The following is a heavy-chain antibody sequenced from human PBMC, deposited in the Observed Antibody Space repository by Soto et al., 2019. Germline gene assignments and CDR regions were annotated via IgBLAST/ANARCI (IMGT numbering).Heavy chain of an antibody. V-gene: IGHV3-48*02. CDR1: GLTFSGYS. J-gene: IGHJ4*02. Sequence: GGSLRLSCAASGLTFSGYSMNWVRQAPGKGLEWIAHITARGSPIYYADSMEGRFTISRDNAKNSLYLQMDSLRDEDTAVYFCVRATTENGGIFRNWGQGVLVTVSS. CDR2: ITARGSPI. D-gene: IGHD4-17*01. CDR3: VRATTENGGIFRN.